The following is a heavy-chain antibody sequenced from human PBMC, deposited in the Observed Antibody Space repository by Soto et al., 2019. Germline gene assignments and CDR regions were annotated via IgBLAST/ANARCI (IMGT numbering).Heavy chain of an antibody. J-gene: IGHJ4*02. V-gene: IGHV4-59*08. CDR1: GGSISSYY. CDR3: ARRYGGTFDY. D-gene: IGHD2-15*01. CDR2: IYYSGST. Sequence: QEQLQESGPGLVKPSETLSLTCTVSGGSISSYYWSWIRQPPGKGLEWIGYIYYSGSTNYNPSLKSRVTISVDTSKNQFSLKLSSVTAADTAVYYCARRYGGTFDYWGQGTLVTVSS.